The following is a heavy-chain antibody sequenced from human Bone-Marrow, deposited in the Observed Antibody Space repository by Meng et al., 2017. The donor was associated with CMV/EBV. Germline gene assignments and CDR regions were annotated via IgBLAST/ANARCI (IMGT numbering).Heavy chain of an antibody. V-gene: IGHV6-1*01. CDR1: GVRVYSNIAA. CDR3: AREGIAAAGTHYYYYYGMDV. D-gene: IGHD6-13*01. Sequence: SETLSLTCAIPGVRVYSNIAAWNWIRQSPSRGLEWLGRTYYRSKWYNDYAVSVKSRITINPDTSKNQFSLQLNSVTPEDTAVYYCAREGIAAAGTHYYYYYGMDVWGQGTTVTVSS. J-gene: IGHJ6*02. CDR2: TYYRSKWYN.